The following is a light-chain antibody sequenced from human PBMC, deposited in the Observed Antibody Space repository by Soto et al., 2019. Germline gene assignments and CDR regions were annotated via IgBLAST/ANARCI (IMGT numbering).Light chain of an antibody. J-gene: IGKJ1*01. CDR2: AAS. CDR3: QQYGSSPTWT. V-gene: IGKV3-15*01. Sequence: ERGIKDSPATLSVSPEGRATLSCRASQSISSNLAWYQQKPGQAPRLLIYAASTRATGFPARFSGSGSGTDFTLTISRLEPEDFAVYYCQQYGSSPTWTFGQGTKVDIK. CDR1: QSISSN.